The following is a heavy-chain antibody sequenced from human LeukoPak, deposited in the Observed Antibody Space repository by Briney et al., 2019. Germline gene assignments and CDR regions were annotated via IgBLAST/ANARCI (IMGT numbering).Heavy chain of an antibody. D-gene: IGHD3-3*01. J-gene: IGHJ4*02. CDR2: IYTSGST. CDR1: GGSIGTYY. CDR3: ARSVTIFGGLAYYFDY. V-gene: IGHV4-4*07. Sequence: PSETLSLTCTVSGGSIGTYYWSWIRQPAGKGLEWIGRIYTSGSTNYNPSLKSRVTISVDTSNNQFSLKLSSVTAADTAVYYCARSVTIFGGLAYYFDYWGQGTLVTVSS.